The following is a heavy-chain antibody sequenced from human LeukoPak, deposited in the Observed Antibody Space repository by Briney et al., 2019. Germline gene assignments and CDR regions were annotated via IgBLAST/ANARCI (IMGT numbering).Heavy chain of an antibody. Sequence: GGSLRPSCAASGFTLSTYSMNWVRQAPGKGLEWVSSISSGSSSIYYADSLKGRVTISRDNAENSLYLQMNSLRAEDTAVYYCVRALYDYVWGSFRPNYFDQWGQGTLVTVSS. V-gene: IGHV3-21*01. D-gene: IGHD3-16*02. CDR3: VRALYDYVWGSFRPNYFDQ. CDR1: GFTLSTYS. CDR2: ISSGSSSI. J-gene: IGHJ4*02.